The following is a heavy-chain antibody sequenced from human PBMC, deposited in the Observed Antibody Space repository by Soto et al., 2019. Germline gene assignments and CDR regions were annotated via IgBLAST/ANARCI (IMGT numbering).Heavy chain of an antibody. CDR3: ARPRPYCGGDCPDS. CDR1: GFTFSSNW. J-gene: IGHJ4*02. CDR2: INSDGSST. Sequence: EVQLVESGGGLVQPGGSLRLSCAASGFTFSSNWMHWVRQARGKGLVWVSRINSDGSSTSYADSVKGRFTISRDNAKNTLYLQMNSLRAEDTAVYYCARPRPYCGGDCPDSWGQGTLVTVSS. V-gene: IGHV3-74*01. D-gene: IGHD2-21*02.